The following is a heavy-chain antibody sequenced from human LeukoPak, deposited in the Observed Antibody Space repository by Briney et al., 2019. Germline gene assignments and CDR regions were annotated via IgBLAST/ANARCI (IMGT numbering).Heavy chain of an antibody. Sequence: SETLSLTCAVSGGSFSGYYWSWIRQPPGKGLEWIGEINHSGSTNYNPSLKSRVTISVDTSKNQFSLKLSSVTAADTAVYYCARSRLMRHWFDPWGQGTLVTVSS. V-gene: IGHV4-34*01. J-gene: IGHJ5*02. CDR3: ARSRLMRHWFDP. CDR1: GGSFSGYY. CDR2: INHSGST.